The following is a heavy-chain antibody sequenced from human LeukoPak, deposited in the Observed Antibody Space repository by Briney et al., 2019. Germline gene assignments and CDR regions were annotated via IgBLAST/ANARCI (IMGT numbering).Heavy chain of an antibody. D-gene: IGHD5-24*01. Sequence: GGSLRLSCAASGFTFSSYSINWVRQAPGKGLEWVSVIYSGGNIYYIESVKGRFTISRDNAKNSLYLQMNSLRAEDTAIYYCTRVGYIDEGIDYWGQGTLVTVSS. CDR2: VIYSGGNI. CDR1: GFTFSSYS. V-gene: IGHV3-21*06. J-gene: IGHJ4*02. CDR3: TRVGYIDEGIDY.